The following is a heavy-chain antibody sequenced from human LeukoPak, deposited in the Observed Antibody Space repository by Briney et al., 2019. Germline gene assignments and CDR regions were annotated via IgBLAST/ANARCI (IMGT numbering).Heavy chain of an antibody. J-gene: IGHJ6*03. CDR1: GGSISSYY. Sequence: SETLSLTCTVSGGSISSYYWSWIRQPPGKGLEWIGYIYYSGSTNYNPSLKSRVTISVDTSKNQFSMKLSSVTAADTAVYYCARGLAIFGWSPYYYYYMDVWGKGTTVTVSS. CDR3: ARGLAIFGWSPYYYYYMDV. D-gene: IGHD3-3*01. CDR2: IYYSGST. V-gene: IGHV4-59*01.